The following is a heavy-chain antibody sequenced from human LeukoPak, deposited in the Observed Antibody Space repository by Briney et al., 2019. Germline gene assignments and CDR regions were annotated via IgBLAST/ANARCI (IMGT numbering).Heavy chain of an antibody. Sequence: PSETLSLTCSVSGFSLSTGYFWGWIRQPPGRGLEWIGSIHYSTTTYYNPALESRVTISVRASKNRLSLKLDSVTAADTAVYYCVREGFGEGLRLSYAFDIWGQGTVVTVPS. CDR1: GFSLSTGYF. CDR3: VREGFGEGLRLSYAFDI. CDR2: IHYSTTT. J-gene: IGHJ3*02. V-gene: IGHV4-38-2*02. D-gene: IGHD3-10*01.